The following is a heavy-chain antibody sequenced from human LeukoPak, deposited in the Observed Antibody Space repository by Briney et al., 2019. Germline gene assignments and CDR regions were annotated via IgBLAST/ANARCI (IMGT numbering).Heavy chain of an antibody. CDR2: ISYDGSNK. CDR1: GFTFSRNG. Sequence: GGSLRLSCAASGFTFSRNGRHWVRQAPGKGLEWVALISYDGSNKYYADSVKGRFTISRDNSKNTLWLQMNSLRVEDTAVYYCARERIAAQNWFDPWGHVTLVTV. CDR3: ARERIAAQNWFDP. V-gene: IGHV3-30-3*01. D-gene: IGHD6-6*01. J-gene: IGHJ5*02.